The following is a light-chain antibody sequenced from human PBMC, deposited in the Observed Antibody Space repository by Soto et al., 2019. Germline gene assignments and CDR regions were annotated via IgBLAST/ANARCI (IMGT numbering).Light chain of an antibody. Sequence: EIVLTQSPGSLSLSAGDRATLSCRASQSVSSNLAWYQQKPGQAPRLLIYAASSRPTGIPDRFSGSGSGTDFTLTISRLEPEDFAAYHCQQYYSSALTFGGGTKVDIK. J-gene: IGKJ4*01. CDR1: QSVSSN. V-gene: IGKV3-20*01. CDR3: QQYYSSALT. CDR2: AAS.